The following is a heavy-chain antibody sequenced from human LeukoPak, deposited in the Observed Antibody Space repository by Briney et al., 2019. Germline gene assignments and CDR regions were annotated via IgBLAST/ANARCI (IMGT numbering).Heavy chain of an antibody. CDR2: IHHSGSA. D-gene: IGHD1-14*01. V-gene: IGHV4-38-2*02. J-gene: IGHJ4*02. CDR3: ARDSWPEVVRFDY. CDR1: GYSISSGYY. Sequence: SENLSLTCTVSGYSISSGYYWGWIRQPPGKGLEWIGSIHHSGSAYYNPSLKSRVTISVDTSKNQFSLRLSSVTAADTAVYYCARDSWPEVVRFDYWGQGTLVTVSS.